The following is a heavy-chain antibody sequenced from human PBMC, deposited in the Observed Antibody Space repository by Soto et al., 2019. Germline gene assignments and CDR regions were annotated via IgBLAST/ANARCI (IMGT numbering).Heavy chain of an antibody. Sequence: SDTLSLTCTVFRGSISSGTNYWGWIRQPPGKGLEWIANIYYSGSTFYNPSLKSRVTISLDTSKNQFSLKLRSVTDAYTAVYYCARHEAEYDMDAWGQGTPVTVSS. V-gene: IGHV4-39*01. D-gene: IGHD1-1*01. CDR1: RGSISSGTNY. J-gene: IGHJ5*02. CDR2: IYYSGST. CDR3: ARHEAEYDMDA.